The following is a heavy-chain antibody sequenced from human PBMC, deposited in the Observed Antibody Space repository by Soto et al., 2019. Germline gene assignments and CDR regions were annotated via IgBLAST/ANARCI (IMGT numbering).Heavy chain of an antibody. J-gene: IGHJ4*02. CDR3: ARDRARYYGSGSYTDY. CDR2: IYSGGST. V-gene: IGHV3-53*01. D-gene: IGHD3-10*01. Sequence: PGGSLRLSCAASGFTVSSNYMSWVRQAPGKGLEWVSVIYSGGSTYYADSVKGRFTISRDNSKNTLYLQMNSLRAEDTAVYYCARDRARYYGSGSYTDYWGQGTLVTVSS. CDR1: GFTVSSNY.